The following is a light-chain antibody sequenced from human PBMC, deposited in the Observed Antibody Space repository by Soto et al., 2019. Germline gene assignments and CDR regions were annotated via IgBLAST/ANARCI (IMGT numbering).Light chain of an antibody. CDR2: DAS. CDR3: QQYCGSPSIFT. V-gene: IGKV3-20*01. J-gene: IGKJ3*01. CDR1: QSVSSSS. Sequence: EIVLTQSPGTLSLSPGERATLSCRASQSVSSSSLAWYQQKHGQAPRVLIYDASSRATGIPDRFSGSGSGTDFPLTIRRLEPEDFAVYYCQQYCGSPSIFTFGPGTKVHIK.